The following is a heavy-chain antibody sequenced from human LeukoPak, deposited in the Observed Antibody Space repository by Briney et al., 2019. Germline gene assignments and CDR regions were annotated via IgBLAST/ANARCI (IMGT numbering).Heavy chain of an antibody. D-gene: IGHD5-24*01. CDR2: INPNSGGT. CDR1: GYTFTGYY. Sequence: ASVKVSCKASGYTFTGYYMHWVRQAPGQGFEWMGWINPNSGGTNYAQKFQGRVTMTRDTSISTAYMELSRLRSDDTAVYYCARGGWLQSETYDYWGQGTLVTVSS. J-gene: IGHJ4*02. CDR3: ARGGWLQSETYDY. V-gene: IGHV1-2*02.